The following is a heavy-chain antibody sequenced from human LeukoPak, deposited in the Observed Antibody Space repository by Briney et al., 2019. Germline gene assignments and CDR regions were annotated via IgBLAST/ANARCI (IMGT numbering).Heavy chain of an antibody. J-gene: IGHJ5*02. Sequence: SETLSLTCTVSGGSISSYYWSWIRQPAGKGLEWIGRIYTSGSTNYNPSLKSRVTMSVDTSKNQFSLKLSSVTAADTAVYHCAPPPYYYEANGYSVAWGQGTLVTVSS. V-gene: IGHV4-4*07. CDR2: IYTSGST. D-gene: IGHD3-22*01. CDR3: APPPYYYEANGYSVA. CDR1: GGSISSYY.